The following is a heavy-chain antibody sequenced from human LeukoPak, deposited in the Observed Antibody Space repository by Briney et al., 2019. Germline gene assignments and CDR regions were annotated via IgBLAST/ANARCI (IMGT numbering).Heavy chain of an antibody. CDR1: GYTFTGYY. CDR3: ARSMDPPASYYFDY. D-gene: IGHD2-8*01. CDR2: INPDNGGT. V-gene: IGHV1-2*02. Sequence: ASVKVSCKASGYTFTGYYMHWVRQAPGQGLEWMGWINPDNGGTNYAQKFQGRVTMTRDTSISTAYMELSRLRSDDTAVYYCARSMDPPASYYFDYWGQGTLVTVSS. J-gene: IGHJ4*02.